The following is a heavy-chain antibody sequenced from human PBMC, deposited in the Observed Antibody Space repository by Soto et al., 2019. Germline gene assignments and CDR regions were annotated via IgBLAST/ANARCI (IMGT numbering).Heavy chain of an antibody. D-gene: IGHD2-21*02. CDR2: IYYSGST. CDR1: GGSISSSSYY. Sequence: SETLSLTCTVSGGSISSSSYYWGWIRQPPGKGLEWIGSIYYSGSTYYNPSLKSRVTISVDTSKNQFSLKLSSVTAADTAVYYCARREGVTPDYWGQGTLVTVSS. CDR3: ARREGVTPDY. J-gene: IGHJ4*02. V-gene: IGHV4-39*01.